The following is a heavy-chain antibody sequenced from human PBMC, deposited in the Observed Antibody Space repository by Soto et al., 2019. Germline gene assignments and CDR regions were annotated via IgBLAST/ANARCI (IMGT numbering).Heavy chain of an antibody. CDR3: ARVQRYSGSYRWFDP. D-gene: IGHD5-12*01. CDR2: IYDTGSV. J-gene: IGHJ5*02. V-gene: IGHV4-4*07. CDR1: GGSIRDYY. Sequence: QVQLQESGPGLVKPSGTLSLTCTVSGGSIRDYYWSWIRQPAGKGLEWIGRIYDTGSVNYNPSLKSRVTISVDTSPNQLSLKLSPVTAADTAIYYCARVQRYSGSYRWFDPWGQGTLVTVSS.